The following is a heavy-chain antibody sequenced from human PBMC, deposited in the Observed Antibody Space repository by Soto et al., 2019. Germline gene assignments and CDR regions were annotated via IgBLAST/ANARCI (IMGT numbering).Heavy chain of an antibody. CDR1: GFTFSSYS. CDR2: ISSSSSYI. CDR3: ARGGGGYGMDV. V-gene: IGHV3-21*01. Sequence: GGSLRLSCAASGFTFSSYSMNWVRQAPGKGLEWVSSISSSSSYIYYADSVKGRFTISRDNAKNSLYLQMNSLRAEDKAVYYCARGGGGYGMDVWGQGTTVTVSS. D-gene: IGHD3-10*01. J-gene: IGHJ6*02.